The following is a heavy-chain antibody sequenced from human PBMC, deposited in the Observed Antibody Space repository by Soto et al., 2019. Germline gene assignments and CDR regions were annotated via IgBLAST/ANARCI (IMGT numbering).Heavy chain of an antibody. CDR2: NYYSGIT. V-gene: IGHV4-31*03. Sequence: QVQLQESGPGLVKPSQTLSLTCTVSGGSISSGGYYWTWIRQHPGKGLEWIGDNYYSGITYYNPSLMSRVTISLDTSKNHFSLKLSSVTAADTAVYYCARGSSIAGLYYGMDVWGQGTTVTVSS. CDR3: ARGSSIAGLYYGMDV. J-gene: IGHJ6*02. D-gene: IGHD6-6*01. CDR1: GGSISSGGYY.